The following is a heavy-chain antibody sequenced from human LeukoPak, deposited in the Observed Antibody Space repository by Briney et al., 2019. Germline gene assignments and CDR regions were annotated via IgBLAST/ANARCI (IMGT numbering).Heavy chain of an antibody. Sequence: SETLSLTXTVSGGSISSYYWSWIRQPPGKGLEWIGYIYYSGSTNYNPSLKSRVTISVDTSKNQFSLKLSSVTAADTAVYYCAKVSDFWSGPGAFDIWGQGTMVTVSS. J-gene: IGHJ3*02. D-gene: IGHD3-3*01. V-gene: IGHV4-59*01. CDR2: IYYSGST. CDR3: AKVSDFWSGPGAFDI. CDR1: GGSISSYY.